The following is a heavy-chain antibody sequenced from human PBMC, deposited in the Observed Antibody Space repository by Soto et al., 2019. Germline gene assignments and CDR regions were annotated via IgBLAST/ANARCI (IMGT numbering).Heavy chain of an antibody. CDR1: GFTFGIYS. J-gene: IGHJ4*02. CDR3: ARALYGGFSLETYYFDY. V-gene: IGHV3-48*02. D-gene: IGHD4-17*01. Sequence: GGSLRRSCAASGFTFGIYSMNWVRQGPGKGLEWVSYMSRSSSTIYYADSVKGRFTISRENAKNSLYLQMNSLRDEDTAVYYCARALYGGFSLETYYFDYWGQGSLVTVAS. CDR2: MSRSSSTI.